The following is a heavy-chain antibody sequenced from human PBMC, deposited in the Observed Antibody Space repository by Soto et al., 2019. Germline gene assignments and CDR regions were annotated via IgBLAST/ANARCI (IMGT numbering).Heavy chain of an antibody. CDR3: VTGYSSSWY. V-gene: IGHV3-30*03. Sequence: PVGSLRLSCAASGFTFSSYGMHWVRQAPGKGLEWVAVISYDGSNKYYADSVKGRFTISRDNSKKTLYLQMNSLRAEDTAVYYCVTGYSSSWYWGQGTLVTVSS. J-gene: IGHJ4*02. CDR1: GFTFSSYG. CDR2: ISYDGSNK. D-gene: IGHD6-13*01.